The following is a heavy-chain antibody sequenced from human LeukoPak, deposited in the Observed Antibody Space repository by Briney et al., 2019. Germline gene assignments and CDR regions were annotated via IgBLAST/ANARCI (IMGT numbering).Heavy chain of an antibody. CDR3: AKSSYYDSSGYYREYYFDY. CDR1: GFTFSSYA. V-gene: IGHV3-23*01. Sequence: GGSLRLSCAASGFTFSSYAMSWVRQAPGKALEWVSAISGGGGSTHYADSVKGRFTISRDNSKNTLYLQMSSLRAGDTAVYYCAKSSYYDSSGYYREYYFDYWGQGTLVTVSS. D-gene: IGHD3-22*01. J-gene: IGHJ4*02. CDR2: ISGGGGST.